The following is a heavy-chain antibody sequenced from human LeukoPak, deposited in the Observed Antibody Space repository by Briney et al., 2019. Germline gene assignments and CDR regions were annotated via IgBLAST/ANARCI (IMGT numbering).Heavy chain of an antibody. CDR1: GYTFSNYA. J-gene: IGHJ6*03. Sequence: ASVKVSCKASGYTFSNYAINWVRQAPGQGLEWMGWINTNAGNPTYAQGFTGRFVFSLDTSVSTAYLQISSLKAEDTAVYYCAREYYDFWSGYLKRGYYYMDVWGKGTTVTVSS. V-gene: IGHV7-4-1*02. CDR3: AREYYDFWSGYLKRGYYYMDV. CDR2: INTNAGNP. D-gene: IGHD3-3*01.